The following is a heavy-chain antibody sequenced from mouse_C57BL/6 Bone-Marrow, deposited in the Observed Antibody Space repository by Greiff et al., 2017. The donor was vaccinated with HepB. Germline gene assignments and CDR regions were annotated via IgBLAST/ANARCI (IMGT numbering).Heavy chain of an antibody. J-gene: IGHJ1*03. CDR2: IRLKSDNYAT. D-gene: IGHD1-2*01. Sequence: EVKVEESGGGLVQPGGSMKLSCVASGFTFSNYWMNWVRQSPEKGLEWVAQIRLKSDNYATHYAESVKGRFTISRDDSKSSVYLPMNNLSAEDTGIYYCADRCYYGLWYFDVWGTGTTVTVSS. CDR3: ADRCYYGLWYFDV. CDR1: GFTFSNYW. V-gene: IGHV6-3*01.